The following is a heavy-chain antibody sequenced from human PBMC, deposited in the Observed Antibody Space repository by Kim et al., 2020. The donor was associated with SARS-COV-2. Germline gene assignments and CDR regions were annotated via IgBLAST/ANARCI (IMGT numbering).Heavy chain of an antibody. CDR2: IYNSGST. Sequence: GGSLRLSCAASGFTVSSNYMSWVRQAPGRGLEWVCVIYNSGSTYYVESVKGRFTISRDDSKNTLYLQMNSLRAEDTAVYYCAGDSVGIVGVTSDYWGPGT. D-gene: IGHD1-26*01. CDR3: AGDSVGIVGVTSDY. V-gene: IGHV3-53*01. CDR1: GFTVSSNY. J-gene: IGHJ4*02.